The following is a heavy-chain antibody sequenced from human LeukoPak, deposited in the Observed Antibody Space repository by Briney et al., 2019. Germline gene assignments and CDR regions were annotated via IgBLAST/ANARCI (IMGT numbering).Heavy chain of an antibody. V-gene: IGHV4-39*07. CDR3: AREYCSSTSCYSYFDY. Sequence: PSETLSLTCTVSGGSISSSSYYWGWIRQPPGKGLEWIGSIYYSGSTYYNPSLKSRVTMSVDTSKNQFSLKLSSVTAADTAVYYCAREYCSSTSCYSYFDYWGQGTLVTVSS. J-gene: IGHJ4*02. D-gene: IGHD2-2*01. CDR2: IYYSGST. CDR1: GGSISSSSYY.